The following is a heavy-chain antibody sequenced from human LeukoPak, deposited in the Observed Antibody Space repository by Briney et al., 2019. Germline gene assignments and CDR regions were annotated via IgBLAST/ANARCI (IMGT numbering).Heavy chain of an antibody. CDR1: GFMFSSHQ. D-gene: IGHD3-16*01. Sequence: LGGSLRLSCAASGFMFSSHQMTWVRQAPGKGLEWLSCIDSSGSSIYYADSVKGRFTISRDNAKNSLYLQMKYLGAEDTAVYYCARDVYGFDYWGQGILVTVSS. V-gene: IGHV3-48*03. CDR3: ARDVYGFDY. CDR2: IDSSGSSI. J-gene: IGHJ4*02.